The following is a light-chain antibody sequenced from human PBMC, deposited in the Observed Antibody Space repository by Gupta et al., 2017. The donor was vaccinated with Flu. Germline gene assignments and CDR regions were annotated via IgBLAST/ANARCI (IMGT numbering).Light chain of an antibody. CDR1: QAVSFN. CDR3: QQYNIWPAWS. Sequence: STGTLSVSPGERATLSCRASQAVSFNVAWYQQRPGQVPRLLIYGASTRATGTPARFSGSGSGTEFTLAISSLQSEDFAVYYCQQYNIWPAWSFG. CDR2: GAS. V-gene: IGKV3D-15*01. J-gene: IGKJ1*01.